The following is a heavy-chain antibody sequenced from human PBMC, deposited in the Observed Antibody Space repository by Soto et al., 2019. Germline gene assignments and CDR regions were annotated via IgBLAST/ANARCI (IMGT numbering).Heavy chain of an antibody. CDR2: INPGGGSP. CDR3: ARDRGSGYGVDY. J-gene: IGHJ4*02. Sequence: TVYFVHWVRQKTGEGLEWMGIINPGGGSPRYAQKFQGRVTMASDTSTSTVYMDLTSLRFDDTAVYYCARDRGSGYGVDYWGKGTLVTV. V-gene: IGHV1-46*01. D-gene: IGHD3-22*01. CDR1: TVYF.